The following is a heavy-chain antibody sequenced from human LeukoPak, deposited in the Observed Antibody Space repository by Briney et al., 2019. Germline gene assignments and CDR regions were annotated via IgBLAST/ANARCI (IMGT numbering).Heavy chain of an antibody. Sequence: GGSLRLSCAASGFTFSSYWMHWVRQAPGKGLVWVSRINSDGSSASYADSVKGRFTISRDNAKNTLYLQMNSLRAEDTAVYYCARGGAPIGDRFDYWGLGTLVTVSS. V-gene: IGHV3-74*01. D-gene: IGHD4-17*01. CDR2: INSDGSSA. CDR3: ARGGAPIGDRFDY. J-gene: IGHJ4*02. CDR1: GFTFSSYW.